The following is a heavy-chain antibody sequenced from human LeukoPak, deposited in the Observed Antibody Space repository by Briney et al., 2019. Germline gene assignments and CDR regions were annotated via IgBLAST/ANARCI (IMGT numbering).Heavy chain of an antibody. CDR3: ARRVGGTYFFDS. J-gene: IGHJ4*02. V-gene: IGHV1-2*02. D-gene: IGHD1-26*01. Sequence: ASVKVSCKASGYSFRGYYIHWVRQAPGQGLEWMGCILPNSGDTNYARQFQGRVTLTSDTSINTAYMDLSRLRSDDTAVYFCARRVGGTYFFDSWGQGTRVIVSS. CDR1: GYSFRGYY. CDR2: ILPNSGDT.